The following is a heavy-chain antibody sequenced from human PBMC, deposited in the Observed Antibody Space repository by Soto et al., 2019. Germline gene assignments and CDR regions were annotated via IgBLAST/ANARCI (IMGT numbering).Heavy chain of an antibody. V-gene: IGHV3-23*01. D-gene: IGHD3-22*01. J-gene: IGHJ4*02. CDR1: GFTFSSYA. CDR3: AKALLITMIVVVTPTPFDY. CDR2: ISGSGGST. Sequence: GGSLRLSCAASGFTFSSYAMSWVRQAPGKGLEWVSAISGSGGSTYYADSVKGRFTISRDNSKNTLYPQMNSLRAEDTAVYYCAKALLITMIVVVTPTPFDYWGQGTLVTVSS.